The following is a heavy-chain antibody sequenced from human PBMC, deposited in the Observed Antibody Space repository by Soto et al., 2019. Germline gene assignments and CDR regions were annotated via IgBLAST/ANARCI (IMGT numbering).Heavy chain of an antibody. D-gene: IGHD1-20*01. CDR2: SYYSGTS. CDR1: GGSIRVQSYS. CDR3: TRRYNGNDYYFDP. V-gene: IGHV4-39*01. J-gene: IGHJ5*02. Sequence: ASETLSLTCTVSGGSIRVQSYSWTWIRQTPGKGLVWVGSSYYSGTSYFNPALKGRVTISVDTSTNQFSLRLTSVTAADTAVYYCTRRYNGNDYYFDPWGQGTLVTVSS.